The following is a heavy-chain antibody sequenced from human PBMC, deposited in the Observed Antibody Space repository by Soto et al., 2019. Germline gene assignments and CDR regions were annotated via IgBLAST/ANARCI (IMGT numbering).Heavy chain of an antibody. CDR1: GYTFTSYG. V-gene: IGHV1-18*01. Sequence: ASVKVSCKASGYTFTSYGISWVRQAPGQGLEWMGWISAYNGNTNYAQKLQGRVTMTTDTSTSTAYMELRSLRSDDTAVYCCARDVAGESNRDYRGQGTLVTVSS. CDR3: ARDVAGESNRDY. J-gene: IGHJ4*02. D-gene: IGHD3-16*01. CDR2: ISAYNGNT.